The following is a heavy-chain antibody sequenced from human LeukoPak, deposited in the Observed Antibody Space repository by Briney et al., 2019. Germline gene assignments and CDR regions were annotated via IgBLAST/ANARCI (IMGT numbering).Heavy chain of an antibody. J-gene: IGHJ4*02. CDR3: ARVRVAVAGYLDY. CDR2: IIPIFGTA. CDR1: GGTFSSYA. V-gene: IGHV1-69*13. Sequence: GASVKVSCKASGGTFSSYAISWVRQAPGQGLEWMGGIIPIFGTANYAQKFQGRVTITADESTSTAYMELSSLRSEDTAVYYCARVRVAVAGYLDYWGQGTLVTVPS. D-gene: IGHD6-19*01.